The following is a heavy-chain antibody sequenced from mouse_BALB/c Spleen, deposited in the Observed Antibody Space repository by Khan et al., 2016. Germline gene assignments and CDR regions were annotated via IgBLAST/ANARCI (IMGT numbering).Heavy chain of an antibody. CDR1: GYTFTNYG. D-gene: IGHD1-1*01. CDR3: AGDYYGSNWFAY. Sequence: QVQLQQSGPELKKPGETVKISCKASGYTFTNYGMNWVKQALGKGLKWMGWINTNTGEPTYAEEFKGRFAFSLENSASTAYLQLNNLKNEDTATYFCAGDYYGSNWFAYWGQGTMVTVSA. J-gene: IGHJ3*01. V-gene: IGHV9-3*02. CDR2: INTNTGEP.